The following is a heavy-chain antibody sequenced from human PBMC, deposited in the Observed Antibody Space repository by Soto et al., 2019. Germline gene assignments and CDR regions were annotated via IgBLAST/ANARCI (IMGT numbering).Heavy chain of an antibody. J-gene: IGHJ4*02. V-gene: IGHV4-34*01. D-gene: IGHD2-15*01. CDR1: GGSFSGYY. CDR3: ARCGRGVVVVAAPKKNYFDY. CDR2: INHSGST. Sequence: QVQLQQWGAGLLKPSETLSLTCAVYGGSFSGYYWSWIRQPPGKVLEWIGEINHSGSTNYNPSLKSRVTIAVDTSNNQFSLKLSSVTAADTAVYYCARCGRGVVVVAAPKKNYFDYWGQGTLVTVSS.